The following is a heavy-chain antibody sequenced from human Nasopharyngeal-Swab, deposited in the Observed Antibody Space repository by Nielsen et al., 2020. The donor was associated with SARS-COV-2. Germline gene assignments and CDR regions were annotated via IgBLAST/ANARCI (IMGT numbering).Heavy chain of an antibody. J-gene: IGHJ3*02. CDR1: GLPFSSYW. V-gene: IGHV3-7*01. CDR3: ARAIIGYSDAFDI. CDR2: IKQDGSEK. Sequence: GRFLRSSYAASGLPFSSYWMSWVRQAPGKGLEWVANIKQDGSEKYYVDSVKGRFTISRDNAKNSLYLQMNSLRAEDTAVYYCARAIIGYSDAFDIWGQGTMVTVSS. D-gene: IGHD3-22*01.